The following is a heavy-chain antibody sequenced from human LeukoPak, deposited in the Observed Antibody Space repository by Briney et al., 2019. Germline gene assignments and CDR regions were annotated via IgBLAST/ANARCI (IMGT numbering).Heavy chain of an antibody. CDR2: IYPGDSDT. Sequence: GGSLKISCKGSGYSFDSYWVGWVRQMPGKGLEWMGIIYPGDSDTRYSPSFQGQVTISADKSISTAYLQWSSLRASDTAMYYCARGGYCSGGSCYSLHWFDPWGQGTLVTVSS. J-gene: IGHJ5*02. V-gene: IGHV5-51*01. CDR1: GYSFDSYW. D-gene: IGHD2-15*01. CDR3: ARGGYCSGGSCYSLHWFDP.